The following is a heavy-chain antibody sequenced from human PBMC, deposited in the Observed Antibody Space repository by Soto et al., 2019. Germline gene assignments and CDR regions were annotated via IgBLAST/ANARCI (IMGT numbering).Heavy chain of an antibody. CDR3: ARDVPDTSLFFYYYGMDV. CDR2: ISTDNGNT. J-gene: IGHJ6*02. Sequence: QVHLVQSGAEVRKPEASVKVSCKASGYSFTSYGISWVRQAPGQGLEWMGWISTDNGNTNYAHNLQGRVSMTIDPSTSTAYMELWSLGSDDTAVYYCARDVPDTSLFFYYYGMDVWGQGTTVTFSS. V-gene: IGHV1-18*01. CDR1: GYSFTSYG. D-gene: IGHD2-21*01.